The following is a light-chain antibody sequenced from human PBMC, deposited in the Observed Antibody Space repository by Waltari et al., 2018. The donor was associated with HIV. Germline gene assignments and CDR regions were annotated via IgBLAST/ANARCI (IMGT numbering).Light chain of an antibody. CDR1: KLGDKY. Sequence: SYELTQPPSVSVSPGKTASITSSGDKLGDKYACWYQQKPGQAPVLVFHQDSKRPSGTPERFSVSNSGNTATLTISGTQTLDEADYYGQAWDSSTVVFGGGTKLTVL. CDR2: QDS. CDR3: QAWDSSTVV. V-gene: IGLV3-1*01. J-gene: IGLJ2*01.